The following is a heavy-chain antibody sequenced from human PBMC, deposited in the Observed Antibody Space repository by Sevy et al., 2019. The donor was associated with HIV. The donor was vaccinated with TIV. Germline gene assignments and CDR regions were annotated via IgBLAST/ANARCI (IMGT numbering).Heavy chain of an antibody. J-gene: IGHJ4*02. V-gene: IGHV3-21*01. CDR1: GFTFSSYS. CDR2: ISSSSSYI. Sequence: GGSLRLSCAASGFTFSSYSMNWVRQAPGKGLEWVSSISSSSSYIYYADSVKGRFTISRDNAKNSLYLQMNSLRAEDTAVYYCASEMYYYDSSGYYTPNYFDYWGQRTLVTVSS. D-gene: IGHD3-22*01. CDR3: ASEMYYYDSSGYYTPNYFDY.